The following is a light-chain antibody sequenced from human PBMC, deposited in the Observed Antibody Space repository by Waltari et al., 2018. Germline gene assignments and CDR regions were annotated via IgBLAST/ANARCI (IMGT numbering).Light chain of an antibody. V-gene: IGKV3-20*01. CDR1: QSFSRA. CDR3: QHYLRLPVT. J-gene: IGKJ1*01. CDR2: GAS. Sequence: EIVLTQSPGTLSLSLGDRATVSCRTSQSFSRALAWYQQKPGQAPRLLIYGASTRATGIPDRFSGSGSGTDFSLTISRLEPDDFAVYYCQHYLRLPVTFGQGTTVEI.